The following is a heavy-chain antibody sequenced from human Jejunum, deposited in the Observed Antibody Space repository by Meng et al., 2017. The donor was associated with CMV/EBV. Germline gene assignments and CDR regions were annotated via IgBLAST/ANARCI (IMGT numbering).Heavy chain of an antibody. D-gene: IGHD3-3*01. J-gene: IGHJ4*02. CDR1: GGSTNPYY. CDR3: ARVFGPRYFDY. CDR2: IYYSGST. Sequence: CTVSGGSTNPYYWTWIRQPPGQGLEWIGYIYYSGSTNCNPSLKSRVTISLDTSKNQFSLKLNSVTAADTAVYYCARVFGPRYFDYWGQGTLVTVSS. V-gene: IGHV4-59*01.